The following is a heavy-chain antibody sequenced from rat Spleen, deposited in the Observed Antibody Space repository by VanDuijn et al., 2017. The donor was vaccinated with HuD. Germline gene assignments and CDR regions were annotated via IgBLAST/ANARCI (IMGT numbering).Heavy chain of an antibody. Sequence: QVQLKESGPGLVQPSQTLSLTCTVSGFSLTSYNVHWVRQPPGKGLEWMGAMWNGGDTSFNSALKSRLSISRDTPKSQVFLKMSSLQTEDTATYYCARDRMDYNYYFDYWGQGVMVTVSS. V-gene: IGHV2-32*01. CDR2: MWNGGDT. D-gene: IGHD1-6*01. J-gene: IGHJ2*01. CDR1: GFSLTSYN. CDR3: ARDRMDYNYYFDY.